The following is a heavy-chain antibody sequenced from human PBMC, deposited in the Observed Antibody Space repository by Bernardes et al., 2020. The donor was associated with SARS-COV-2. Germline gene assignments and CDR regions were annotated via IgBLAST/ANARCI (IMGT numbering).Heavy chain of an antibody. CDR2: FDPEDGET. CDR3: ATVPAAPTYYYYGMDV. CDR1: GYTLTALS. V-gene: IGHV1-24*01. J-gene: IGHJ6*02. Sequence: ASVKVSCKVSGYTLTALSMHWVRQAPGQGLEWMGGFDPEDGETIYAQKFQGRVTMTEDTSTDTAYMELSSLRSEDTAVYYCATVPAAPTYYYYGMDVWGQGTTGTVSS. D-gene: IGHD2-2*01.